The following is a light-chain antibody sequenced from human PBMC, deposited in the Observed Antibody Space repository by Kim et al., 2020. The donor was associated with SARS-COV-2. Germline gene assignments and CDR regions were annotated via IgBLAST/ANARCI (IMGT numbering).Light chain of an antibody. CDR1: QDITNF. J-gene: IGKJ4*01. V-gene: IGKV1-33*01. Sequence: ASIGDRVTITCQASQDITNFLNWYQQKPGKAPKLLIYEASNLEAGVPFRFSGRRSGTDFTFTITSLQPEDVATYYCQQYETLPLTFGGGTKVDIK. CDR2: EAS. CDR3: QQYETLPLT.